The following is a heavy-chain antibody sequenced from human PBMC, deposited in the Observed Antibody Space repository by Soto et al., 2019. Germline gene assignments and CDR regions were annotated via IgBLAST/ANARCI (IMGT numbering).Heavy chain of an antibody. CDR1: GFTFSSYS. V-gene: IGHV3-48*01. CDR3: ARDPTQGEGGLDAFDI. J-gene: IGHJ3*02. Sequence: EVQLVESGGGLVQPGGSLRLSCAASGFTFSSYSMNWVRQAPGKGLEWVSYISSSSSTIYYADSVKGRFTISRDNAKNSLYLQMNSLRAEDTAVYYCARDPTQGEGGLDAFDICGQGTMVTVSS. D-gene: IGHD2-21*01. CDR2: ISSSSSTI.